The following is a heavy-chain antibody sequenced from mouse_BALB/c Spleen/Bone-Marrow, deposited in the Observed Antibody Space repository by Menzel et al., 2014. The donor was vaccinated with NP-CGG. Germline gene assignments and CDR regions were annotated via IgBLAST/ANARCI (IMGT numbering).Heavy chain of an antibody. CDR3: ARARSTVITTWYFDV. Sequence: DLVKPGASVKLSCKASGYTFTSYWINWIKQRPGQGLEWIGRFAPGSGNTYYNEMFKGEATFHVDTSSSTAYIQLSSLSSEDSAVYFCARARSTVITTWYFDVWGAGTTVTVSS. CDR1: GYTFTSYW. V-gene: IGHV1S41*01. J-gene: IGHJ1*01. D-gene: IGHD2-4*01. CDR2: FAPGSGNT.